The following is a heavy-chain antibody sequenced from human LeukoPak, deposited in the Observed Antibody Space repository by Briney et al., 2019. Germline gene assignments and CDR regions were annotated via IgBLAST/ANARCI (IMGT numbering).Heavy chain of an antibody. CDR2: ISSSSSTI. D-gene: IGHD2-2*02. J-gene: IGHJ4*02. Sequence: GGSLRLSCAASGFTFSSYSMNWVRQAPGKGLEWASYISSSSSTIYYADSVKGRFTISRDNAKNSLYLQMNSLRAEDTALYYCAKGYCSSTSCYTAYWGQGTLVTVSS. CDR3: AKGYCSSTSCYTAY. CDR1: GFTFSSYS. V-gene: IGHV3-48*01.